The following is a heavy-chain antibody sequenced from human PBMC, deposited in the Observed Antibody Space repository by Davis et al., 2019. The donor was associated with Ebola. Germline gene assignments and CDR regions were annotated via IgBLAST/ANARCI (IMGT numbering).Heavy chain of an antibody. Sequence: PGGSLRLSCAASGFTFSSYAMSWVRQAPGKGLEWVSAISGSGGSTYYADSVKGRFTISRDNSKNTLYLQMNSLRAEDTAVYYCAKCAVDPFIQPNWYFDLWGRGTLVTVSS. V-gene: IGHV3-23*01. CDR2: ISGSGGST. J-gene: IGHJ2*01. D-gene: IGHD5-18*01. CDR1: GFTFSSYA. CDR3: AKCAVDPFIQPNWYFDL.